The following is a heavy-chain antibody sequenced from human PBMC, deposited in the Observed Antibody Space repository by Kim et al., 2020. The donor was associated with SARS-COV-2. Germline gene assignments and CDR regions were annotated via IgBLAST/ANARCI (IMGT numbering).Heavy chain of an antibody. CDR3: ARTAQNYDFWSGYYFDY. D-gene: IGHD3-3*01. CDR2: IYYSGST. J-gene: IGHJ4*02. V-gene: IGHV4-31*03. Sequence: SETLSLTCTVSGGSISSGGYYWSWIRQHPGKGLEWIGYIYYSGSTYYNPSLKSRVTISVDTSKNQFSLKLSSVTAADTAVYYCARTAQNYDFWSGYYFDYWGQGTLVTVSS. CDR1: GGSISSGGYY.